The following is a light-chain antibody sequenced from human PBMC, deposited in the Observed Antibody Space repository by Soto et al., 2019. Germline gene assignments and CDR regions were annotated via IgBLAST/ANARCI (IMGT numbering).Light chain of an antibody. CDR2: DTS. CDR1: QSLTNSF. Sequence: EFVLTQSPGTLSLSPGERATLSCRASQSLTNSFIAWYQQRPGQAPRLLIYDTSNRATGIPARFSGSGSGTDFTLTISSLEPEDFAVYYCQQRSNWSWTFGQGTKVDIK. V-gene: IGKV3-11*01. J-gene: IGKJ1*01. CDR3: QQRSNWSWT.